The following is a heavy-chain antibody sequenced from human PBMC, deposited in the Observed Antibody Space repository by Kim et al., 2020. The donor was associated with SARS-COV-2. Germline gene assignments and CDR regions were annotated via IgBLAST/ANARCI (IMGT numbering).Heavy chain of an antibody. J-gene: IGHJ4*02. Sequence: ASVKVSCKASGYTFTSYGISWVRQAPGQGLEWMGWISAYNGNTNYAQKLQGRVTMTTDTSTSTAYMELRSLRSDDTAVYYCARQKKKGSSSFGPAGYWGQGTLVTVSS. V-gene: IGHV1-18*01. CDR1: GYTFTSYG. CDR2: ISAYNGNT. D-gene: IGHD6-6*01. CDR3: ARQKKKGSSSFGPAGY.